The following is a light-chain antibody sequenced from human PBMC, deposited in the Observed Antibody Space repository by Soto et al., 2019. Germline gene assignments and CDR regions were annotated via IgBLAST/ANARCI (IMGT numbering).Light chain of an antibody. J-gene: IGKJ1*01. Sequence: EVVLTQSPATLSLSPGERATLSCRASQSVNSHLGWYQQQPGQAPRLLIYDASNRATGIPARFSGSGSGADFTLTISSLEPEDFAVYYCQQYGSSGTFGQGTKVDIK. V-gene: IGKV3-11*01. CDR3: QQYGSSGT. CDR2: DAS. CDR1: QSVNSH.